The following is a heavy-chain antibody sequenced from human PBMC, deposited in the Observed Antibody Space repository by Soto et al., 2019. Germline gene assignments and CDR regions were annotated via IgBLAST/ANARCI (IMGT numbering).Heavy chain of an antibody. J-gene: IGHJ4*02. CDR3: ARAPTMRGFDY. Sequence: QVQLQESGPGLVKPSGTLSLTCAVSGGSISSSNWWNWVRQPPGKGLEWIGEIYHSGSTNYNPSLNSRVTISVDKSTNQFSLKLSSVTAADTAVYYCARAPTMRGFDYWGQGTLVTVSS. V-gene: IGHV4-4*02. CDR1: GGSISSSNW. D-gene: IGHD3-22*01. CDR2: IYHSGST.